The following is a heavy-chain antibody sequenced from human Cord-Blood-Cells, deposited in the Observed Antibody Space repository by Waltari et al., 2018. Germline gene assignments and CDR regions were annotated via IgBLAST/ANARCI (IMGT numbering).Heavy chain of an antibody. Sequence: QVQLVQSGAEVKKPGASVKVSCRDSGSTFTGYFIHWVRQAPGQGLEWMGWINPNSGGTNYAQKFQGWVTMTRDTSISTAYMELSRLRSDDTAVYYCARGRPPAAGFDYWGQGTLVTVSS. CDR2: INPNSGGT. CDR1: GSTFTGYF. D-gene: IGHD6-13*01. CDR3: ARGRPPAAGFDY. J-gene: IGHJ4*02. V-gene: IGHV1-2*04.